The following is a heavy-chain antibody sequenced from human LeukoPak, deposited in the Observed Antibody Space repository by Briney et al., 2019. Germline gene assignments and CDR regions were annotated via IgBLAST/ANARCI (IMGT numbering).Heavy chain of an antibody. CDR1: GGSISSSSYY. CDR3: ARWSCSSTSCYYYYYYGMDV. CDR2: IYYSGST. V-gene: IGHV4-39*01. D-gene: IGHD2-2*01. J-gene: IGHJ6*02. Sequence: KSSETLSLTCTVSGGSISSSSYYWGWIRQPPGKGLEWIGIIYYSGSTYYNPSLKSRVTISVDTSKNQFSLKLSSVTAADTAVYSCARWSCSSTSCYYYYYYGMDVWGQGTTVTVSS.